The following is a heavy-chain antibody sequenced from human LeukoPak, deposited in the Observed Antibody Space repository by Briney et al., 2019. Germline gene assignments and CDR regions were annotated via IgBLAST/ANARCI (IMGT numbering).Heavy chain of an antibody. CDR1: GFNVSSKY. CDR3: ARGAYDY. CDR2: IYRGGST. V-gene: IGHV3-66*01. Sequence: GGSLRLSCAASGFNVSSKYMSWVRQAPGKGLEWVSVIYRGGSTYYADSVKGRFTISRDNSKNTVYLQMNSLRAEDTAVYYCARGAYDYWGQGTLVTVSS. J-gene: IGHJ4*02.